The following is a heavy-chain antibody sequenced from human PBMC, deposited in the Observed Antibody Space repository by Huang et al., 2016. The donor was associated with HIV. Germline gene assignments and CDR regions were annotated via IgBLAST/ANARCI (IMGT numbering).Heavy chain of an antibody. V-gene: IGHV1-8*01. CDR1: GYTFSNYD. D-gene: IGHD2-15*01. Sequence: QVQLVQSGAEVKKPGASVKVSCKASGYTFSNYDLNWVRQAPGQGLAWMGWRNPNSGNTGYARKFQGRVTMTRSTSISTAYMELSRLRFEDTAVYYCATLPPVNYGRSGGRVRDYWGQGSLVTVSS. CDR2: RNPNSGNT. J-gene: IGHJ4*02. CDR3: ATLPPVNYGRSGGRVRDY.